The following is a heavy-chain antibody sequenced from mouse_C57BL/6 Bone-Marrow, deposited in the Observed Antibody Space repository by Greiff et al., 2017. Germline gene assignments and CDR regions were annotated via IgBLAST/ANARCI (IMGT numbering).Heavy chain of an antibody. V-gene: IGHV5-15*01. CDR3: ARHGGYPFAY. Sequence: VQLKESGGGLVQPGGSLKLSCAASGFTFSDYGMAWVRQAPRKGPEWVAFISNLAYSIYYADTVTGRFTISRENAKNTLYLEMSSLRSEDTAMYYCARHGGYPFAYWGQGTLVTVSA. CDR2: ISNLAYSI. J-gene: IGHJ3*01. CDR1: GFTFSDYG.